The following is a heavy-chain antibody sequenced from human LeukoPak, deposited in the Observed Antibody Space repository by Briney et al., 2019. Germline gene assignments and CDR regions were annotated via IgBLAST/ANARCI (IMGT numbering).Heavy chain of an antibody. CDR3: TRHEYNRGWNPFDS. J-gene: IGHJ4*02. D-gene: IGHD6-19*01. Sequence: SGTLSLTCAAPGASISRYSWNWIQQPPGRGLEWIGYIYCSGSINYTPYLKSRVTISVDTSKNQFSLKLSSVTAADTAMYYCTRHEYNRGWNPFDSWGQGTLVTVSS. V-gene: IGHV4-59*08. CDR2: IYCSGSI. CDR1: GASISRYS.